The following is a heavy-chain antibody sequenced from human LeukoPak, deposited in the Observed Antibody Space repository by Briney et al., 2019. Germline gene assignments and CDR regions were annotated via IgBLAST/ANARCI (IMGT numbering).Heavy chain of an antibody. Sequence: GGSLRLSCAASGFTFSGSAMHWVRQASGKGLEWVSAISGSGGSTYYADSVKGRFTISRDNSKNTLYLQMNSLRAEDTAVHYCARDRTASDYWGQGTLVTVSS. J-gene: IGHJ4*02. CDR1: GFTFSGSA. CDR3: ARDRTASDY. CDR2: ISGSGGST. V-gene: IGHV3-23*01. D-gene: IGHD4-17*01.